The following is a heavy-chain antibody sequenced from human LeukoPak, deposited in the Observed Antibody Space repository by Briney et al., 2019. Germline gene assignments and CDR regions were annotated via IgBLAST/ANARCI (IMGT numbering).Heavy chain of an antibody. CDR3: ARVTCSSTSCYTGY. V-gene: IGHV1-8*03. J-gene: IGHJ4*02. CDR1: GYTFTSYD. CDR2: MNPNSGNT. Sequence: ASVKVSCKASGYTFTSYDINWVRQATGQGLEWMGWMNPNSGNTGYAQKFQGRVTITRNTSISTAYMELSSLRSEDTAVYYCARVTCSSTSCYTGYWGQGTLVTVSS. D-gene: IGHD2-2*02.